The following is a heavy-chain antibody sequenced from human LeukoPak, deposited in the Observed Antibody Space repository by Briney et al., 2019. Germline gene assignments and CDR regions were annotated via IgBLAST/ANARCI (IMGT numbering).Heavy chain of an antibody. Sequence: SETLSLTCAVYGGSFSGYYWSWIRQPPGKGLEWIGEINHSGSTNYNPSLKSRVTISVDTSKNQFSLKLSSVTAADTAVYYCARYRYSGSFLDPWGQGTLVTVSS. CDR1: GGSFSGYY. CDR3: ARYRYSGSFLDP. D-gene: IGHD1-26*01. V-gene: IGHV4-34*01. CDR2: INHSGST. J-gene: IGHJ5*02.